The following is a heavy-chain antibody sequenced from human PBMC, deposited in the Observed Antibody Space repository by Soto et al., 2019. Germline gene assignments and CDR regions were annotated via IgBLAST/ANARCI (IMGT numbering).Heavy chain of an antibody. J-gene: IGHJ4*02. D-gene: IGHD6-13*01. Sequence: QVQLVQSGAEVKNPGASVKVSCKASGYTFTNHGISWVLQAPGQGLAWMGWISGNDGNTKYAQKLKGRVTMTIDKSSTTAYMELRSLRSDDTAVYYCARRWESSSWYLVYGGQGTLVTVSS. CDR1: GYTFTNHG. V-gene: IGHV1-18*01. CDR2: ISGNDGNT. CDR3: ARRWESSSWYLVY.